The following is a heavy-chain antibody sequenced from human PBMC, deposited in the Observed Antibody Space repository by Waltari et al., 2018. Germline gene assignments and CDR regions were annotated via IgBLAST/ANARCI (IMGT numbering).Heavy chain of an antibody. CDR2: INPSTGDT. V-gene: IGHV1-2*02. D-gene: IGHD2-21*02. J-gene: IGHJ3*01. CDR3: ARERGTWTRGVCPKKETACDF. CDR1: GYTFIDYY. Sequence: QAQLVQSGAEVKKPGASVRVSCKAPGYTFIDYYVHRVRQAPGQGLEWMGWINPSTGDTDHAQKFQGRVTMTSDTSVDTAYMELRGLKSDDTAVYYCARERGTWTRGVCPKKETACDFWGQGTMIIVSS.